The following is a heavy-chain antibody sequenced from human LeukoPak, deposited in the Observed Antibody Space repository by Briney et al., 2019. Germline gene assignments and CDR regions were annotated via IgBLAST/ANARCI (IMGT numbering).Heavy chain of an antibody. CDR3: ARGANYYDSSGYYYFTSSEYFQH. V-gene: IGHV1-18*01. J-gene: IGHJ1*01. Sequence: ASVKVSCKASGYTFTSYGISWVRQAPGQGLEWMGWISAYNGNTNYAQKLQGRVTMTRNTSISTAYMELSSLRSEDTAVYYCARGANYYDSSGYYYFTSSEYFQHWGQGTLVTVSS. CDR2: ISAYNGNT. D-gene: IGHD3-22*01. CDR1: GYTFTSYG.